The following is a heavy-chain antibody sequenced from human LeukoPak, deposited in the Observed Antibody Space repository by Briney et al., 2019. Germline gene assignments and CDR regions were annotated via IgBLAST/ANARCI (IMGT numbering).Heavy chain of an antibody. D-gene: IGHD5-12*01. CDR3: ARRENSGYDHFPHYFDY. J-gene: IGHJ4*02. CDR2: INHSGGT. CDR1: GGSFSGYY. Sequence: PSETLSLTCAVYGGSFSGYYWSWIRQPPGKGLEWIGEINHSGGTNYNPFLKSRVIISVDTSKNQFSLKLSLVTAADTAVYYCARRENSGYDHFPHYFDYWGQGTLVTVSS. V-gene: IGHV4-34*01.